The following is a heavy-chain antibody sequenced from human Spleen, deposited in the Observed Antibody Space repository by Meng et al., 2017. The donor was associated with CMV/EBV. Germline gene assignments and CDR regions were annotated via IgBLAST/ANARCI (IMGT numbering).Heavy chain of an antibody. Sequence: GESLKISCAASGFTFSSYAMSWVRQAPGKGLEWVSAISGSGGSTYYADSVKGRFTISRDNAKKTLNLQMNSLRAEDTAVYYCASQAGYAGAFDIWGQGTMVTVSS. D-gene: IGHD5-18*01. CDR1: GFTFSSYA. J-gene: IGHJ3*02. CDR2: ISGSGGST. CDR3: ASQAGYAGAFDI. V-gene: IGHV3-23*01.